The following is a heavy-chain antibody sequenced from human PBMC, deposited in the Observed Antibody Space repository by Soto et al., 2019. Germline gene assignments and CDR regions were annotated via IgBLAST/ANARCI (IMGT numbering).Heavy chain of an antibody. J-gene: IGHJ6*02. CDR3: ARDLWGYCGTDCYPLDV. CDR2: MYNTGST. Sequence: QVRLQESGPGLVKPSETLSLTCTVSGGSISSYYWSWIRQPPGKGLEWIGYMYNTGSTVYNPSLKSQVTISVDTSKNQFYLKVNSVTAADTAVYYCARDLWGYCGTDCYPLDVWGQGTTVTVSS. V-gene: IGHV4-59*01. CDR1: GGSISSYY. D-gene: IGHD2-21*02.